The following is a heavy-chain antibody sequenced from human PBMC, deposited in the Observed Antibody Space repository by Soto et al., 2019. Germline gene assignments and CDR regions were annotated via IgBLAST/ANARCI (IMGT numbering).Heavy chain of an antibody. J-gene: IGHJ4*02. Sequence: QVQLVESGGGVVQPGRSLRLSCAASGFTFSSYGMHWVRQAPGKGLEWVAVISYDGSNKYYADSVKGRFTISRDNSKNTLYLQMNSLRAEDTAVYYCAKVLDGEWELVTGLDYCGQGTLVTVSS. V-gene: IGHV3-30*18. D-gene: IGHD1-26*01. CDR3: AKVLDGEWELVTGLDY. CDR2: ISYDGSNK. CDR1: GFTFSSYG.